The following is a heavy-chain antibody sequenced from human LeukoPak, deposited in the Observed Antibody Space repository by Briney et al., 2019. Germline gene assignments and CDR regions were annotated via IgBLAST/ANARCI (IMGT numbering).Heavy chain of an antibody. CDR1: GGSISSYY. D-gene: IGHD4/OR15-4a*01. CDR3: ARDAAANPQGPGEYYFDY. J-gene: IGHJ4*02. V-gene: IGHV4-59*01. CDR2: IYYSGST. Sequence: KSSETLSLTCTVPGGSISSYYWSWVRQPPGKGLEWVGYIYYSGSTNYNPSLKSRVTISVDTSKNQFSLKLSSVTAADTAVYYCARDAAANPQGPGEYYFDYWGQGTLVTVSS.